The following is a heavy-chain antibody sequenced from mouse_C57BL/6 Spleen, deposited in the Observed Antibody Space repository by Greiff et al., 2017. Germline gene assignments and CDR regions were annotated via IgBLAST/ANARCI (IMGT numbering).Heavy chain of an antibody. D-gene: IGHD1-1*01. J-gene: IGHJ4*01. CDR1: GYSFPAHT. V-gene: IGHV1-78*01. Sequence: QVQLQQSDAELVKPGASVKISCKVSGYSFPAHTFPWLKQGPNRGLEWIGYIYPRDVSTKYNGKFKGKATLTADKSSSTAYMQLNSLTSEYSAVYFCARRYYGTPMDYWGQGTSVTVSS. CDR3: ARRYYGTPMDY. CDR2: IYPRDVST.